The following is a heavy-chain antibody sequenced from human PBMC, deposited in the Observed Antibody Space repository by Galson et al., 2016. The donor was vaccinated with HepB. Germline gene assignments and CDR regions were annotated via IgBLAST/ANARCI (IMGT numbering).Heavy chain of an antibody. CDR3: ARWGSNVWITRGWLYGMDV. D-gene: IGHD6-19*01. Sequence: SVKVSCKASGYTFSSYPVHWVRQAPGQRLEWMGWINPVNGHTQYSQKFQGRVTITRNTSASTAYMEVSSLRSEDTAVYYCARWGSNVWITRGWLYGMDVWGQGTPVTVSS. CDR2: INPVNGHT. CDR1: GYTFSSYP. J-gene: IGHJ6*02. V-gene: IGHV1-3*01.